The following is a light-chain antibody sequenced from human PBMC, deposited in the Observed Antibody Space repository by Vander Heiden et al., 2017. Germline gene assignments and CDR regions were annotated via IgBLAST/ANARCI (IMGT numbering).Light chain of an antibody. CDR3: HQSDSTRLT. CDR1: QSIGSY. Sequence: DIQMTQSPSSVSASVGDRVTVSCRASQSIGSYLNWYQKKPGKAPKLLIYAASSLQSGVPSRHTGSGSRTDFTLTIRRLHPEDFTTYYSHQSDSTRLTFGPGTKLEIK. V-gene: IGKV1-39*01. J-gene: IGKJ2*01. CDR2: AAS.